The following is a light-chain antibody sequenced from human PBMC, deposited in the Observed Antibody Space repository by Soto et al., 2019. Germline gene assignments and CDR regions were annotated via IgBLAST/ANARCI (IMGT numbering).Light chain of an antibody. CDR2: DAS. V-gene: IGKV3-11*01. CDR3: HQRQYWPPIT. J-gene: IGKJ5*01. Sequence: EIVMTQSPATLSVCQEERSPLSCRASQSVSSNLAWYQQKPGQAPRLLISDASNRATGIPARFSGSGSGTDFTLTISSLEPEDFAVYYCHQRQYWPPITFGQGTRLEIK. CDR1: QSVSSN.